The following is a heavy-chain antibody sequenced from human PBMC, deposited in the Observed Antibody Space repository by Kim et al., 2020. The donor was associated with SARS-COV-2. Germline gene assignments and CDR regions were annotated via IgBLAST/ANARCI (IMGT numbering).Heavy chain of an antibody. D-gene: IGHD6-13*01. J-gene: IGHJ2*01. CDR1: GFTFSDYY. V-gene: IGHV3-11*04. Sequence: GGSLRLSCAASGFTFSDYYMSWIRQAPGKGLEWVSYISSSGSTIYYADSVKGRFTISRDNAKNSLYLQMNSLRAEDTAVYYCARLGAGSEQQRANWYFDLWGHGTLVTVSS. CDR3: ARLGAGSEQQRANWYFDL. CDR2: ISSSGSTI.